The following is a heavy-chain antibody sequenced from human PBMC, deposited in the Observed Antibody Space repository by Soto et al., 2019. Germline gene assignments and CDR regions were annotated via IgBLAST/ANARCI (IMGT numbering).Heavy chain of an antibody. CDR1: GGSFSGYY. J-gene: IGHJ6*02. V-gene: IGHV4-34*01. CDR3: ARRGVATMYYYYGMDV. Sequence: PSETLSLTCAVYGGSFSGYYWSWIRQPPGTGLEWIGEINHSGSTYYNPSLKSRVTISVDTSKNQFSLKLSSVTAADTAVYYCARRGVATMYYYYGMDVWGQGTTVTVSS. D-gene: IGHD5-12*01. CDR2: INHSGST.